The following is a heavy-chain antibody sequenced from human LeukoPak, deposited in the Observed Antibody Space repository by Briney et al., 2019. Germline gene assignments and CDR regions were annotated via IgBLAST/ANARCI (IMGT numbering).Heavy chain of an antibody. V-gene: IGHV1-2*02. CDR1: GYTFNGYY. J-gene: IGHJ4*02. CDR2: VNPSSGGT. Sequence: ASVKVSCKASGYTFNGYYIQWVRQAPGQGLEWMGWVNPSSGGTNYAQKFQGRVTMTRDTSITTAYVELSSLRSDDTAVYYCARDRNFPDFDYWGQGTLVTVSS. CDR3: ARDRNFPDFDY. D-gene: IGHD1-7*01.